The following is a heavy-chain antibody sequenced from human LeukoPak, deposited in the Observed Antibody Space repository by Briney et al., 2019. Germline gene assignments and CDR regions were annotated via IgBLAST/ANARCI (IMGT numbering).Heavy chain of an antibody. CDR1: GGTFSSYA. J-gene: IGHJ4*02. D-gene: IGHD3-3*01. CDR3: TSRDFWSGYYIK. V-gene: IGHV1-69*13. CDR2: IIPIFGTA. Sequence: ASVKVSCKASGGTFSSYAISWVRQAPGQGLEWMGGIIPIFGTAKYARKFQGRVTITADESTSTAYMELSSLRSEDTAMYYCTSRDFWSGYYIKWGQGTLVTVSS.